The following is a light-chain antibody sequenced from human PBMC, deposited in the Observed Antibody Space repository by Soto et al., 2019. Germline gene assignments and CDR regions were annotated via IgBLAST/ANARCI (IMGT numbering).Light chain of an antibody. CDR2: DAS. J-gene: IGKJ1*01. CDR1: QSVSSY. Sequence: EIVLTQSPATLSLSPGERATLSCRASQSVSSYLAWYQQKPGQAPRLLIYDASNRATGIPARFSGSGSGTDFILTISSLEPEDFAVYYCQQRGNWPWTCGQGTKVEIK. CDR3: QQRGNWPWT. V-gene: IGKV3-11*01.